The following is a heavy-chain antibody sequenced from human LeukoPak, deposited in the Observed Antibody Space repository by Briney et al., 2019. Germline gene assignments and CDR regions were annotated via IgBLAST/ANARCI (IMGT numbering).Heavy chain of an antibody. CDR3: ARDHRNDYYGMDV. CDR1: GFTFSSYA. Sequence: GRSLRLSCAASGFTFSSYAMHWVRQAPGKGLEWVAVISYDGSNKYYADSVKGRFTISRVNSKNTLYLQMNSLRAEDTAVYYCARDHRNDYYGMDVWGQGTTVTVSS. D-gene: IGHD1-1*01. CDR2: ISYDGSNK. J-gene: IGHJ6*02. V-gene: IGHV3-30-3*01.